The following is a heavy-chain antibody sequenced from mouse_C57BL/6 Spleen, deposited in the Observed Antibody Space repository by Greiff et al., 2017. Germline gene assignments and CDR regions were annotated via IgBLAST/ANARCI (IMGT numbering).Heavy chain of an antibody. CDR3: ARRNYFDY. CDR1: GYAFSSSW. Sequence: VQLQQSGPELVKPGASVKISCKASGYAFSSSWMNWVKQRPGKGLEWIGRIYPGDGDTNYNGKFKGKATLTADKSSSPAYMQLSSLTSEDSAVYFCARRNYFDYWGQGTTLTVSS. CDR2: IYPGDGDT. J-gene: IGHJ2*01. V-gene: IGHV1-82*01.